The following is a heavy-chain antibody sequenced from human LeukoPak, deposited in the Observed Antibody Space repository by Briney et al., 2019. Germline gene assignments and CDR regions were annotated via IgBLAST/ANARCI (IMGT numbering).Heavy chain of an antibody. Sequence: GGSLRLSCAASEFTFSDFYMSWIRQAPGKGLECLSHISNSGSPIYYADSVKGRFTISRDNAKNSLYLQMNSLRAEDTAVYYCARVTIFGVIIHPPDYWGQGTLVTVSS. CDR2: ISNSGSPI. CDR1: EFTFSDFY. J-gene: IGHJ4*02. CDR3: ARVTIFGVIIHPPDY. D-gene: IGHD3-3*01. V-gene: IGHV3-11*04.